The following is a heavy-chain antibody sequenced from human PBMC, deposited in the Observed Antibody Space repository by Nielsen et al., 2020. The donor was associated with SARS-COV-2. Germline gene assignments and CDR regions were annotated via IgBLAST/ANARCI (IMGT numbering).Heavy chain of an antibody. CDR1: GFSFDDYA. Sequence: GESLKISCAASGFSFDDYAMSWVRQGPGKGLEWVAGVNWNGGTRFYADSVKGRFTISRDNAKNSLYLQMNSLRAEDTALYHCARSYFDWSHNYGMDVWGQGTTVTVSS. J-gene: IGHJ6*02. CDR2: VNWNGGTR. D-gene: IGHD3-9*01. CDR3: ARSYFDWSHNYGMDV. V-gene: IGHV3-20*01.